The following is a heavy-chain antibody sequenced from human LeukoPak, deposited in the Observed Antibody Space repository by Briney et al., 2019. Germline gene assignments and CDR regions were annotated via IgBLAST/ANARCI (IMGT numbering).Heavy chain of an antibody. D-gene: IGHD1-26*01. V-gene: IGHV3-21*01. J-gene: IGHJ4*02. Sequence: KPGGSLRFSCAASGITFSDYSMNWVRQAPGKGLEWVSSISSRSSYIYYANSVKGRFIISRDNAKNSLYLQMNSLRAEDTALYYCAKVLGASDNGGFGYWGQGTLVTVSS. CDR3: AKVLGASDNGGFGY. CDR1: GITFSDYS. CDR2: ISSRSSYI.